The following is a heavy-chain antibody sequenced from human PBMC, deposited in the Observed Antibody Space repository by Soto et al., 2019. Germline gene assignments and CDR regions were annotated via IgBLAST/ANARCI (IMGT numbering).Heavy chain of an antibody. CDR2: IYHTGGT. CDR3: ARGVTVGRGPIIIVYYFDY. V-gene: IGHV4-4*02. CDR1: GGSISSDYW. J-gene: IGHJ4*02. Sequence: SETLSLTCAVSGGSISSDYWWICVRQAPGKGLEWIGEIYHTGGTNSNPSLESRVTISVDKSKNQFSLKLNSLTAADTAVYYCARGVTVGRGPIIIVYYFDYWGQGTLVTVSS. D-gene: IGHD3-10*01.